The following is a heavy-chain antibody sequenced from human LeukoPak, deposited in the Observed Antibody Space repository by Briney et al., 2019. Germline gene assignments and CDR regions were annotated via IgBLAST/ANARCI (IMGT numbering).Heavy chain of an antibody. CDR2: ISGSGGST. CDR3: AKDKRYYDFWSGYHHPSFDY. CDR1: GFTFSSYA. Sequence: GGSLRLSCAASGFTFSSYAMSWVRQAPGKGLEWVSAISGSGGSTYYADSAKGRFTISRDNSKNTLYLQMNSLRAEDTAVYYCAKDKRYYDFWSGYHHPSFDYWGQGTLVTVSS. J-gene: IGHJ4*02. D-gene: IGHD3-3*01. V-gene: IGHV3-23*01.